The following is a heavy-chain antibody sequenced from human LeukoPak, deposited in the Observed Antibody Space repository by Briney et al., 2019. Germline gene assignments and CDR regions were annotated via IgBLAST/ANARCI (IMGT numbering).Heavy chain of an antibody. J-gene: IGHJ6*03. Sequence: SETLSLTCTVSGGSISSHYWSWIRQPPGKGLEWIGYIYYSGSTNYNPSLKSRVTISVDTSKNQFSLKLSSVTAADTAVYYRARVQLERPPTSYDYYYYMDVWGKGTTVTVSS. CDR3: ARVQLERPPTSYDYYYYMDV. CDR1: GGSISSHY. D-gene: IGHD1-1*01. CDR2: IYYSGST. V-gene: IGHV4-59*11.